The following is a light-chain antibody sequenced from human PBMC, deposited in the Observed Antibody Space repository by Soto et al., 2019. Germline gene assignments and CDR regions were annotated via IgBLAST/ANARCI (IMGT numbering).Light chain of an antibody. J-gene: IGKJ2*01. CDR2: DAS. Sequence: EIVLTQSPATLSLSPGERATLSCRASQTVSSYLLWYQQKPGQAPRLLIYDASNRATGIPDRFSGSGSGTDFTLTISRLEPEDFAVYYCQHYGSLPPYNFGRGTKVEIK. CDR1: QTVSSY. CDR3: QHYGSLPPYN. V-gene: IGKV3-11*01.